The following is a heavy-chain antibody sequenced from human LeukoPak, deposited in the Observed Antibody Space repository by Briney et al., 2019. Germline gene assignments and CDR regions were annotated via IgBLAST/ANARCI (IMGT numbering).Heavy chain of an antibody. J-gene: IGHJ4*02. Sequence: GGSLRLSCTASGFPLNNYAIHCLRQAPGKGLEWVAVITDNGDTKYYADSVRGRFTISRDNSRNTLYLQMDSLGHKDTGLYYYTRALYSGSDPFDYCGQGTLVTVSS. V-gene: IGHV3-30*04. D-gene: IGHD3-16*02. CDR1: GFPLNNYA. CDR2: ITDNGDTK. CDR3: TRALYSGSDPFDY.